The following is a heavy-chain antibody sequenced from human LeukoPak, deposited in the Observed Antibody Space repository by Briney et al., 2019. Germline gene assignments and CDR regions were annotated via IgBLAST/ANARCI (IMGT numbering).Heavy chain of an antibody. J-gene: IGHJ6*03. CDR3: ARVARGFYYYYYVDV. D-gene: IGHD6-25*01. CDR1: GGSFSGYY. CDR2: INHSGST. Sequence: SETLSLTCAVYGGSFSGYYWNWIRQPPGKGLEWIGEINHSGSTKYDPSLKSRVTMSVDTSKNQFSLNLTSVTAADTAVYFCARVARGFYYYYYVDVWGKGTTVTISS. V-gene: IGHV4-34*01.